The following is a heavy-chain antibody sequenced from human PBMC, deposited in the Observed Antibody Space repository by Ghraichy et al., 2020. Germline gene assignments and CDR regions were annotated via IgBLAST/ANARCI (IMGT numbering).Heavy chain of an antibody. Sequence: GGSLRLSCAASGFTFSSYGMHWVRQAPGKGLEWVAVIWYDGSNKYYADSVKGRFTISRDNSKNTLYLQMNSLRAEDTAVYYCARDDVEESYNALYGMDVWGQGTTVTVSS. V-gene: IGHV3-33*01. CDR2: IWYDGSNK. CDR3: ARDDVEESYNALYGMDV. J-gene: IGHJ6*02. CDR1: GFTFSSYG. D-gene: IGHD1-26*01.